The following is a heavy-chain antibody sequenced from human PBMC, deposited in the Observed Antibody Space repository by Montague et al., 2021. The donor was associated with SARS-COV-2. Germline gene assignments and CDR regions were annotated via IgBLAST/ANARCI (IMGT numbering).Heavy chain of an antibody. D-gene: IGHD3-10*01. CDR1: RGSDADRRSA. V-gene: IGHV4-39*01. CDR2: KKNSGST. J-gene: IGHJ4*02. Sequence: TVSRGSDADRRSARVWTRHAPISCMASFGRKKNSGSTYYNPSLKSRVTISVNTSKNQFSLKLSSVTAADTAVYYCARLGSGSYYILDYWGQG. CDR3: ARLGSGSYYILDY.